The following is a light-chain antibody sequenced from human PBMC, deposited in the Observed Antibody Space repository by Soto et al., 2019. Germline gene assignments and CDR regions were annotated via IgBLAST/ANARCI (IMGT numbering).Light chain of an antibody. V-gene: IGKV3-11*01. CDR1: QSVSSY. J-gene: IGKJ5*01. CDR2: DAS. CDR3: QQRSNWPVT. Sequence: EIVLPQSPATLSLSPGERATLSCRACQSVSSYLAWYQQKPGQAPRLLIYDASNRATGIPARFSGSGSGTDFTLTISSLVPEDFAVYYCQQRSNWPVTFGQGTRLEIK.